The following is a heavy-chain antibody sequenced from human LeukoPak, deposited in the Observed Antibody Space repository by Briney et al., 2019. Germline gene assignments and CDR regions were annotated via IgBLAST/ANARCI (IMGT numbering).Heavy chain of an antibody. D-gene: IGHD1-26*01. CDR3: ARAKGLAGSYLDNWFEP. CDR2: TSYDGTSE. CDR1: GFSFRRYD. V-gene: IGHV3-30*04. J-gene: IGHJ5*02. Sequence: GGFLRLSCAASGFSFRRYDMHWVRQAPGKGLEWVAATSYDGTSELYADFVKWRFSISRDNSRNTLSLQMDTLRPEDTAIYYCARAKGLAGSYLDNWFEPWRQGTGVIVSS.